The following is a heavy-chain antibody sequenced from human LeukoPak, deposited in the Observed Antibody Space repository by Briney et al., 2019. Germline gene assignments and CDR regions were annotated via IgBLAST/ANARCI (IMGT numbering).Heavy chain of an antibody. V-gene: IGHV3-21*01. CDR3: ARNYDSSGYYFDY. CDR2: ISSSSSYI. Sequence: GGSLRLSCAASGFTFSSYSMNWVRQAPGKGLEWVSSISSSSSYIYYADSVKGRFTVSRDNAKNSLYLQMNSLRAEDTAVYYCARNYDSSGYYFDYWGQGTLVTVSS. D-gene: IGHD3-22*01. CDR1: GFTFSSYS. J-gene: IGHJ4*02.